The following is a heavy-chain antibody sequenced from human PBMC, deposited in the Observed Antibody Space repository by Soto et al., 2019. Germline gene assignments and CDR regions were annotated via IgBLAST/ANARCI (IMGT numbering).Heavy chain of an antibody. CDR3: ARDVQLLWFGEFFSGPYGMDV. V-gene: IGHV1-3*01. Sequence: AASVKVSCKASGYTFTSYAMHWVRQAPGQRLEWMGWINAGNGNTKYSQKFQGRVTITRDTSASTAYMELSSLRSEDTAVYYCARDVQLLWFGEFFSGPYGMDVWGQGTTVTVSS. J-gene: IGHJ6*02. D-gene: IGHD3-10*01. CDR2: INAGNGNT. CDR1: GYTFTSYA.